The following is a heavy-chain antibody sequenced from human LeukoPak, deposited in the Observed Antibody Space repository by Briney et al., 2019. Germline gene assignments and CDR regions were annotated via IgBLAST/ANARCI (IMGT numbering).Heavy chain of an antibody. J-gene: IGHJ4*02. D-gene: IGHD3-22*01. V-gene: IGHV3-23*01. CDR2: ISGRGGST. Sequence: GGSLRLSCTASGFTFSSYWMSWVRQAPGKGLEWVSVISGRGGSTYYGDSVKGRFTISRDNSKNTLYLQMNSLRAEDTAVYYCAKGAGFYYDSSGYYRYLDFWGQGTLVSVSS. CDR1: GFTFSSYW. CDR3: AKGAGFYYDSSGYYRYLDF.